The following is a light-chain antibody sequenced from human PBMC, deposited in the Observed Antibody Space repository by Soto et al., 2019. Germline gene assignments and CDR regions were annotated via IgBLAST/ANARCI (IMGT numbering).Light chain of an antibody. V-gene: IGKV1-39*01. J-gene: IGKJ4*01. Sequence: DIQMTQSPSSLSASEGDRVTITCRTSHSVSRFLNWYQQKPGKAPKLLIYGVSSLQSGVPSRFSGSESETDFTLTISSLQPEDFATYFCQQTYTTPPTFGGGTKVEIK. CDR3: QQTYTTPPT. CDR2: GVS. CDR1: HSVSRF.